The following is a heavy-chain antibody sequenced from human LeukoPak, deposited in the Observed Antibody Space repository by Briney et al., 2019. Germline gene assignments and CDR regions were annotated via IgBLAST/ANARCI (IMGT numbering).Heavy chain of an antibody. J-gene: IGHJ4*02. Sequence: ASVKVSCKVSGYTLTELSMHWVRQAPGKGLEWMGGFDPEDGETIYAQKFQGRVTMTEDTSTDTAYMELSSLRSEDTAVYYCATVLGYCSSTSCYGGYWGQGTLVTVPS. D-gene: IGHD2-2*01. CDR2: FDPEDGET. CDR3: ATVLGYCSSTSCYGGY. CDR1: GYTLTELS. V-gene: IGHV1-24*01.